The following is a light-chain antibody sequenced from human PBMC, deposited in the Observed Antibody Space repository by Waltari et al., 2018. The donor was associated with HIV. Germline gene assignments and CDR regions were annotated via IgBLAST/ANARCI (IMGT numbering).Light chain of an antibody. Sequence: ATLSLSPGERATLSCRASQSVGNYLEWYQHKPGRAPRLLIHAASNRATGIPARFSGSGSGTDFTLTISSLEPEDFAVYYCQQRFNWVSFGGGTKVEIK. CDR1: QSVGNY. J-gene: IGKJ4*01. CDR2: AAS. V-gene: IGKV3-11*01. CDR3: QQRFNWVS.